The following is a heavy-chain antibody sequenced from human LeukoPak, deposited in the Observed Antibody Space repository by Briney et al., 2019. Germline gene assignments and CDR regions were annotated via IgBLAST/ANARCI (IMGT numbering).Heavy chain of an antibody. CDR3: TRDLVGATTEFGY. D-gene: IGHD1-26*01. V-gene: IGHV3-49*03. CDR1: GFTFGDYA. J-gene: IGHJ4*02. CDR2: IRSKAYGGTT. Sequence: GGSLRLSCTASGFTFGDYAMSWFRQAPGKGLEWVGFIRSKAYGGTTEYAASVKGRFTISRDDSKSIAYLQMNSLKTEDTAVYYCTRDLVGATTEFGYWGQGTLVTVSS.